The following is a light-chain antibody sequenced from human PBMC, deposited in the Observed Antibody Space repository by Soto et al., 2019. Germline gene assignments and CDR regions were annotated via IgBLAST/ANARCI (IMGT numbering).Light chain of an antibody. CDR1: SSDVGGYNY. J-gene: IGLJ3*02. CDR2: DVS. CDR3: CAYGGSYSWV. V-gene: IGLV2-11*01. Sequence: QSVLTQPRSVSGSPGQSVTISCTGTSSDVGGYNYVSWYQQHPGKAPKLMIYDVSKRPSGVPDRVSGSKSGNTASLTISGLQAEDEADYYCCAYGGSYSWVFGGGTKLTVL.